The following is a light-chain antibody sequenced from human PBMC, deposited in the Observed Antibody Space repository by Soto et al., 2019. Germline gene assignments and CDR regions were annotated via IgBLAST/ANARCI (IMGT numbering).Light chain of an antibody. V-gene: IGKV1-39*01. CDR1: QSISSX. CDR3: QQSYSTPRT. Sequence: DIQMTQSPSSLSASVGDRVTITCRASQSISSXXXXXXXKPGEAPKLLIFAASSLQSGVPSRFSGSGSGTDFTLTIRSLQPEDFATYYCQQSYSTPRTFGQGTKVDIK. CDR2: AAS. J-gene: IGKJ1*01.